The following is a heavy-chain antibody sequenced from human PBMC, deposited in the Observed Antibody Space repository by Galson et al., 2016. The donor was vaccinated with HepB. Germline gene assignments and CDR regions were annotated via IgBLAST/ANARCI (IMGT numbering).Heavy chain of an antibody. V-gene: IGHV3-30*04. Sequence: SLRLSCAASGFTFSKYALHWVRQAPGKGLEWVAVISTNGISQNYEDSVKGRFTVYRDNSKNTVDLQVNSLRAEDTALYFCARYSDSWAPFDSWGQGSLVTVSS. D-gene: IGHD6-13*01. CDR2: ISTNGISQ. CDR1: GFTFSKYA. J-gene: IGHJ4*02. CDR3: ARYSDSWAPFDS.